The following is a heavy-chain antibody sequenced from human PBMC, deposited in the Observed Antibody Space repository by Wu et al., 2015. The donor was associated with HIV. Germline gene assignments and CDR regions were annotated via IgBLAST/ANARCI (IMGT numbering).Heavy chain of an antibody. CDR3: ARGFSSTWYDYYDS. CDR1: GGTFSSFS. V-gene: IGHV1-69*05. Sequence: QVQLVQSGGEVKKPGSSVKVSCKASGGTFSSFSVSWVRQAPGQGLEWMGGIIPLFGSAHSAQKFQDRVTVTTDDYMATVYMELNSLTSEDTAIYYCARGFSSTWYDYYDSWGQGTLVTVSS. CDR2: IIPLFGSA. D-gene: IGHD6-13*01. J-gene: IGHJ4*02.